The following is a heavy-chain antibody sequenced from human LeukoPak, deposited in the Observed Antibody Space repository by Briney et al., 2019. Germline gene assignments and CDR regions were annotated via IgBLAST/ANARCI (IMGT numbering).Heavy chain of an antibody. CDR1: GLTFSTYA. CDR2: ISSDGSNK. D-gene: IGHD2-2*01. V-gene: IGHV3-30*04. Sequence: GRSLRLSFAASGLTFSTYAIHWVRQAPGKGLEWVAVISSDGSNKDYADSVKGRFTISRDSSKNTLYLQMNSLRPEDTAVYYCARGGDCSSTSCYLPFDLWGQGTLVTVSS. J-gene: IGHJ4*02. CDR3: ARGGDCSSTSCYLPFDL.